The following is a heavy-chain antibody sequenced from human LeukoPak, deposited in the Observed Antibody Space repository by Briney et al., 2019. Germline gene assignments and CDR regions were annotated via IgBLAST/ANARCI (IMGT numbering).Heavy chain of an antibody. Sequence: GGSLRLSCAASGFTFRSFGMNWVRQAPGKGLEWVSGIYTNSRDTRYADSVKGRFTISRDDSKNTLYLQMHSLRVEDTAVYYCAHLVWEYVRGLDVWGQGTTVTVSS. CDR1: GFTFRSFG. J-gene: IGHJ6*02. CDR2: IYTNSRDT. CDR3: AHLVWEYVRGLDV. D-gene: IGHD3-10*02. V-gene: IGHV3-23*05.